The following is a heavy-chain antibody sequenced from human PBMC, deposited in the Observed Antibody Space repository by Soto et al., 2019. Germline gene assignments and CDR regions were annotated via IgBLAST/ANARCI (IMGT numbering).Heavy chain of an antibody. J-gene: IGHJ3*02. CDR2: INPNSGGT. V-gene: IGHV1-2*02. D-gene: IGHD5-18*01. CDR1: GYTFTGYY. Sequence: SVTVACKASGYTFTGYYMHWVRQAPGQGLEWMGWINPNSGGTNYAQKFQGRVTMTRDTSISTAYMELSRLRSDDTAVYYCARDGVPLDTVRADQTTRPEICGPGPMVPV. CDR3: ARDGVPLDTVRADQTTRPEI.